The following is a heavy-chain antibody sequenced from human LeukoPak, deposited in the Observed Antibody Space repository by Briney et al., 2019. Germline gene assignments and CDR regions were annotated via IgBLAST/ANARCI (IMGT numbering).Heavy chain of an antibody. CDR3: ARLPTFYYDSSHYHYDY. CDR1: GFTCQNYA. J-gene: IGHJ4*02. CDR2: ISGSGPST. Sequence: TGGSLRLSCAASGFTCQNYAMRWVRQAPGKGLEWASSISGSGPSTDYADSVKGRFTISRDKAKNTLYLQMNSLRAEDTAVYYCARLPTFYYDSSHYHYDYWGQGTLVTVSS. V-gene: IGHV3-23*01. D-gene: IGHD3-22*01.